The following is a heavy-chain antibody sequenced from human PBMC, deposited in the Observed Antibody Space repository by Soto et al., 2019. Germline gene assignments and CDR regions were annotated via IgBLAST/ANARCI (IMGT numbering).Heavy chain of an antibody. J-gene: IGHJ3*02. D-gene: IGHD2-15*01. CDR2: ISNGGDT. CDR1: GLIVSSTY. Sequence: EVQLVESGGGLVQPGGSLRLSCAASGLIVSSTYMSWVRQAPGKGLEWVSGISNGGDTHYADSVKGRFSLSRDISNNNLHLQMSSLRVEDTAVYYCAREPRYCSGGSCSITGDAFDIWGQGTMVTVSS. CDR3: AREPRYCSGGSCSITGDAFDI. V-gene: IGHV3-66*01.